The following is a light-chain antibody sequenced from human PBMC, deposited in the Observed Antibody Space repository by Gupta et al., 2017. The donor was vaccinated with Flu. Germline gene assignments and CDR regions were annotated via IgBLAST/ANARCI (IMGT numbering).Light chain of an antibody. Sequence: EIVLTQSPLSLPVTPGEPASISCKSSQSLLHSNGKNYLDWYVQKPGQSPQLLIYVGSKRAYGVPDRFSGSGSGTDFTLKSRRGEAEDGGVYYFMQALQIETFGEGTKLEIK. CDR2: VGS. CDR3: MQALQIET. V-gene: IGKV2-28*01. CDR1: QSLLHSNGKNY. J-gene: IGKJ2*01.